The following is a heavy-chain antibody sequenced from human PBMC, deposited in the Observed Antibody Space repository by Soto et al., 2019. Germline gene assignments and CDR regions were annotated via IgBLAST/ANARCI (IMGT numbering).Heavy chain of an antibody. Sequence: SETLPLTCTVSGGSITSYYWSWIRQPPGKGLEWIEYIYYSGSTNYNPSLKSRVTISVDTSKNQFSLKLSSVTAADTAVYYCARAAGSSWFGLDAFDIWGQGTMVTVSS. V-gene: IGHV4-59*01. CDR3: ARAAGSSWFGLDAFDI. J-gene: IGHJ3*02. D-gene: IGHD6-13*01. CDR1: GGSITSYY. CDR2: IYYSGST.